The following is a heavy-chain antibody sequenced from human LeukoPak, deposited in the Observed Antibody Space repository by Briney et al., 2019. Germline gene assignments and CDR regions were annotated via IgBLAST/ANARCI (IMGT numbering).Heavy chain of an antibody. CDR2: MKSMVSGGTP. CDR1: GFTFGSYA. J-gene: IGHJ3*01. V-gene: IGHV3-15*01. CDR3: NTDFL. Sequence: GGSLRLSCAASGFTFGSYAMHWVRQAPGKGLEWVGRMKSMVSGGTPDYAAPVRGRFTISRDDSKNTLYLQMNSLTTEDGAVYYCNTDFLWGQGTMVTVSS.